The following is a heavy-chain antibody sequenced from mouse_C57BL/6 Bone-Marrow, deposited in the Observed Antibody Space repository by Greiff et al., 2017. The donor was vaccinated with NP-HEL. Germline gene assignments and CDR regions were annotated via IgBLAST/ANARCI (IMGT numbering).Heavy chain of an antibody. CDR1: GYTFTSYT. Sequence: VHLVESGAELARPGASVKMSCKASGYTFTSYTMHWVKQRPGQGLEWIGYINPSSGYTKYNQKFKDKATLTADKSSSTAYMQLSSLTSEDSAVYYCARGRTTVVDYAMDYWGQGTSVTVSS. J-gene: IGHJ4*01. CDR2: INPSSGYT. V-gene: IGHV1-4*01. D-gene: IGHD1-1*01. CDR3: ARGRTTVVDYAMDY.